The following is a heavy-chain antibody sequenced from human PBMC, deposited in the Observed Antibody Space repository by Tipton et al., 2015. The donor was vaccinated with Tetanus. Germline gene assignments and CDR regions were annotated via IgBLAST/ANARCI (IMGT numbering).Heavy chain of an antibody. CDR3: ARHRGKFFFDY. CDR2: ISYSGST. V-gene: IGHV4-39*01. J-gene: IGHJ4*02. Sequence: TLSLTCIVSGASISSSSHYWGWIRQPPGKGLEWIGSISYSGSTYQNPSPKSRATVSVDTAKNQFSLNLRSVTAADTALYYCARHRGKFFFDYWGRGTLVTVSS. CDR1: GASISSSSHY.